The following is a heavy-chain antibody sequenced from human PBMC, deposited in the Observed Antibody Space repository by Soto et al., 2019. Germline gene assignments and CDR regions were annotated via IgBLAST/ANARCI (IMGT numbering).Heavy chain of an antibody. CDR1: GYTFTSYY. Sequence: QVQLVQSGAEVKKPGASVKVSCKASGYTFTSYYMHWVRQAPGQGLEWMGIINPSGGSTSYAQKFQXRVXMXKDTSTSTVYMELSSLRSEDTAVYYCARADRDGMDVWGQGTTVTVSS. J-gene: IGHJ6*02. CDR3: ARADRDGMDV. CDR2: INPSGGST. V-gene: IGHV1-46*03.